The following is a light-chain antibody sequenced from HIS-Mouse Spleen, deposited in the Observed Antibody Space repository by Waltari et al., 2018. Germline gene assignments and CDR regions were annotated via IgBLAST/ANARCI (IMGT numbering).Light chain of an antibody. CDR1: QSVSNSY. V-gene: IGKV3-20*01. Sequence: DIVLTQSPGTLSLSPGESATPSCRASQSVSNSYLAWYQQKPGQAPRLLIYGASSRATGIPDRFSGSGSGTDFTLTISRLEPEDFAVYYCQQYGSSPWTFGQGTKVEIK. J-gene: IGKJ1*01. CDR2: GAS. CDR3: QQYGSSPWT.